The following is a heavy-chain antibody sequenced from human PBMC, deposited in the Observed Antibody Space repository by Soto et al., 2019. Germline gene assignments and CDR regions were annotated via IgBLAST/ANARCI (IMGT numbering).Heavy chain of an antibody. CDR3: ARSPRSHPWLLYFDC. V-gene: IGHV3-30-3*01. Sequence: PGGSLRLSCAASGFTFSNYAMRWVRQAPGKGLEWVAVISYDGSDKYYADSVKGRFTISRDNSKSTLYLQMNSLKPEDTAVYSCARSPRSHPWLLYFDCWGQGTLVTVSS. CDR2: ISYDGSDK. J-gene: IGHJ4*02. D-gene: IGHD5-12*01. CDR1: GFTFSNYA.